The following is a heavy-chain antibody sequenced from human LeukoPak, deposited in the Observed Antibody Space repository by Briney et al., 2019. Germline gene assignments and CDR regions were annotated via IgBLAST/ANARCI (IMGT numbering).Heavy chain of an antibody. V-gene: IGHV3-66*01. CDR1: GFTVSSNY. D-gene: IGHD6-19*01. CDR3: ASGYQWLVLTDYYGMDV. Sequence: GGSLRLSCAASGFTVSSNYMSWVRQAPGKGLEWVSVIYSGGSTYYADSVKGRFTISRDNSKNTLYLQMNSLRAEDTAVYYCASGYQWLVLTDYYGMDVWGQGTTVTVSS. J-gene: IGHJ6*02. CDR2: IYSGGST.